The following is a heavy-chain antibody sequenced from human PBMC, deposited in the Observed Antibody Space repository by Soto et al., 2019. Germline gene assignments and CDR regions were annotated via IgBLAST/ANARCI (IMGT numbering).Heavy chain of an antibody. CDR2: INPSSGST. CDR1: GYTFTSYY. D-gene: IGHD6-13*01. Sequence: QVQLVQSGAEVKKPGASVKVSCKASGYTFTSYYVHWVRQAPGQGLEWMGIINPSSGSTINAQKFQGRVTMTRDTSTSTVYMELSSLRSEDTAMYYCARDGIHSRSGRGNGFDPWGQGTLVTVSS. CDR3: ARDGIHSRSGRGNGFDP. J-gene: IGHJ5*02. V-gene: IGHV1-46*01.